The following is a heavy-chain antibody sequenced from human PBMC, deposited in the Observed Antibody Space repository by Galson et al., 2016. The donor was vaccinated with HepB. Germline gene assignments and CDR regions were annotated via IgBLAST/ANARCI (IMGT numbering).Heavy chain of an antibody. V-gene: IGHV3-72*01. CDR3: ARPSGKYSGGFDI. Sequence: SLRHSCAASGFRFSEHYMDWVRQAPGKGLEWVGRTRNKVNSYTTEYAASVKGRFTISRDDSKNSLYLQMNSLKTEDTALYYCARPSGKYSGGFDIWGQGTMVTVSS. D-gene: IGHD2/OR15-2a*01. CDR1: GFRFSEHY. J-gene: IGHJ3*02. CDR2: TRNKVNSYTT.